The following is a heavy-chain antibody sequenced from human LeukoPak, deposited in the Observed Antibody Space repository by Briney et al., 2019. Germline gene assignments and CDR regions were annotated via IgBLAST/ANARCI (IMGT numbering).Heavy chain of an antibody. J-gene: IGHJ4*02. V-gene: IGHV3-53*01. D-gene: IGHD3-9*01. CDR1: GFTVSSNY. Sequence: GGSLRLSCAASGFTVSSNYMSWVRQAPGKGLEWVSVIYSGGSTYYADSVKGRFTISRDNSKNTLYLQMNSLRAEDTAVYYCARSGYEYYDILTGYWYFDYWGQGTLVTVSS. CDR2: IYSGGST. CDR3: ARSGYEYYDILTGYWYFDY.